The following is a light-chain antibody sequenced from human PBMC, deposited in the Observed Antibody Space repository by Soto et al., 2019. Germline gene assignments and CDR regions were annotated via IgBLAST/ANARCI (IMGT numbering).Light chain of an antibody. V-gene: IGLV2-23*01. CDR2: EGS. CDR1: SNDVGSYNL. CDR3: CSYAGSSTSPYV. J-gene: IGLJ1*01. Sequence: QSALTQPASVSGSPGQSITISCTGTSNDVGSYNLVSWYQQHPGKAPKLMIYEGSKRPSGVSNRFSGSKSGDTASLTISGLQAEDEADYYCCSYAGSSTSPYVFGTGTKVTVL.